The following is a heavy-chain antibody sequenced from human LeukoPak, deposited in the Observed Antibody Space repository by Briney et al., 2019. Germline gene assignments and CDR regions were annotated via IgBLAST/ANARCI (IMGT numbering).Heavy chain of an antibody. CDR1: GGTFSSYA. CDR2: INPNSGGT. J-gene: IGHJ4*02. V-gene: IGHV1-2*04. CDR3: ARASRRTQNVFDY. Sequence: ASVKVSCKASGGTFSSYAISWVRQAPGQGLEWMGWINPNSGGTNYAQKFQGWVTMTRDTSISTAYMELSRLRSDDTAVYYCARASRRTQNVFDYWGQGTLVTVSS. D-gene: IGHD1-14*01.